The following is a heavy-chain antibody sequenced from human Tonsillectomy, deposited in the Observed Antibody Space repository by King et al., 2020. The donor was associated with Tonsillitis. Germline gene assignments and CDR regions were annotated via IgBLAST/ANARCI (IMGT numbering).Heavy chain of an antibody. CDR3: ARVSAGGTTSSNFDY. J-gene: IGHJ4*02. D-gene: IGHD6-6*01. V-gene: IGHV4-59*02. CDR2: IYYSGST. Sequence: PLQESGPGLVKPSETLSLTCTVSGGSVSSYYWSWIRQPPGKGLEWIGYIYYSGSTSYNPSLKSRVTISLDTSKNQFYMKLTSVTAADTAVFYCARVSAGGTTSSNFDYWGQGTLVTVSS. CDR1: GGSVSSYY.